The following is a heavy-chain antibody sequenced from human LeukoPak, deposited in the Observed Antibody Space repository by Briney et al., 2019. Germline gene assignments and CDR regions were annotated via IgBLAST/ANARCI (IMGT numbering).Heavy chain of an antibody. V-gene: IGHV3-30*02. CDR1: GFTFSSYG. J-gene: IGHJ4*02. CDR3: AKLVLSLRPFDY. CDR2: IRYDGSNK. Sequence: PGGSLRLSCAASGFTFSSYGMHWVRQAPGKGLEWVAFIRYDGSNKYYADSVKGRFTISRDNSKNTLYLQMNSLRAEDTAVYYCAKLVLSLRPFDYWGQGTLVTVPS. D-gene: IGHD2-8*01.